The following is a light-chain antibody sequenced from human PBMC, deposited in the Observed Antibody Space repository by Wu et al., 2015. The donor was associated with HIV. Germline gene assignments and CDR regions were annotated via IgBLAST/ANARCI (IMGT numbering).Light chain of an antibody. CDR3: QQYSRSPPT. CDR2: DSS. CDR1: QSVSNNY. Sequence: EVVLTQSPGTLSLSIGERATLSCRASQSVSNNYLAWYQQKPGQAPSLLIYDSSSRAAGIPDRFSGSGSGTDFTLTISRLEPEDFAVYYCQQYSRSPPTFGGGTKVEDQT. J-gene: IGKJ4*01. V-gene: IGKV3-20*01.